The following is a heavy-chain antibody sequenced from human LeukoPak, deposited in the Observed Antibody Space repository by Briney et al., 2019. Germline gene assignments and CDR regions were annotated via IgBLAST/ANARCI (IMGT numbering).Heavy chain of an antibody. CDR1: GGTFSSYA. V-gene: IGHV1-69*04. CDR2: IIPILGIA. D-gene: IGHD1-1*01. J-gene: IGHJ4*02. CDR3: ARCDWNGPLDY. Sequence: GSSVKVSCKASGGTFSSYAISWVRRAPGQGLEWMGRIIPILGIANYAQKFQGRVTITADKSTSTAYMELSSLRSEDTAVYYCARCDWNGPLDYWGQGTLVTVSS.